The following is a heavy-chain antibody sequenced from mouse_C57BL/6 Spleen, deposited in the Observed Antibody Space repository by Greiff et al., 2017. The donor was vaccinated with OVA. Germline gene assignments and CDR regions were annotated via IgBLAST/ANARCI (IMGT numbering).Heavy chain of an antibody. Sequence: QVQLKQSDAELVKPGASVKISCKVSGYTFTDHTIHWMKQRPEQGLEWIGYIYPRDGSTKYNEKFKGKDTLTADKSSSTAYMQLNSLTSEDSAVYFCARGYYSNYDYYAMDYWGQGTSVTVSS. D-gene: IGHD2-5*01. CDR2: IYPRDGST. V-gene: IGHV1-78*01. CDR3: ARGYYSNYDYYAMDY. CDR1: GYTFTDHT. J-gene: IGHJ4*01.